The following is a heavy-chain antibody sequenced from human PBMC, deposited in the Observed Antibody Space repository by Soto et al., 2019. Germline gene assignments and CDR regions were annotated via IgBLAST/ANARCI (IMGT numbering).Heavy chain of an antibody. CDR2: IRGFSPYT. J-gene: IGHJ6*02. CDR3: ARDRGYDAHDFYYNAMDV. V-gene: IGHV3-21*01. D-gene: IGHD2-15*01. CDR1: VFTFRTYT. Sequence: GGYLSLSYISSVFTFRTYTMNCVRQAPGKGLEWVSGIRGFSPYTFYAESVKGRFTISRDNAKNSLFLQMNSLRAEDTAVYYCARDRGYDAHDFYYNAMDVWGPGTTVTVSS.